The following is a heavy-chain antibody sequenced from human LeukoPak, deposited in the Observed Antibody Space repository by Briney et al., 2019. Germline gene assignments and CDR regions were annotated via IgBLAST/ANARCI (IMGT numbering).Heavy chain of an antibody. J-gene: IGHJ4*02. V-gene: IGHV3-64D*09. CDR1: GFIFSSYA. Sequence: GGSLRLSCSASGFIFSSYAMHWVRQAPGKGLEYVSGISSNGGSTYYADSVKGRFTISRDNSKNTLYLQMSSLRGEDTAVYYGVKGYCSSTSCYAFDYWGQGTLVTVSS. CDR3: VKGYCSSTSCYAFDY. D-gene: IGHD2-2*01. CDR2: ISSNGGST.